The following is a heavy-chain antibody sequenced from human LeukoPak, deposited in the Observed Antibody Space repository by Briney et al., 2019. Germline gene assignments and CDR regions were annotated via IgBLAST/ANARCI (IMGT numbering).Heavy chain of an antibody. D-gene: IGHD2-21*02. Sequence: ASVKVSCKASGYTFTSYYMHWVRQAPGQGLEWMGIINPSSGSTSYAQKFQGRVTMTRDTSTSTVYMELSSLRSEDTAVYYCARDGEYIVVVTAIPGYYYGMDVWGQGTTVTVSS. J-gene: IGHJ6*02. CDR2: INPSSGST. V-gene: IGHV1-46*01. CDR1: GYTFTSYY. CDR3: ARDGEYIVVVTAIPGYYYGMDV.